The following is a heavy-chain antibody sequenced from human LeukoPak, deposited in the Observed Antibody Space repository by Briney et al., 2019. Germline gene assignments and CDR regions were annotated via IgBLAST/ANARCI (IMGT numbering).Heavy chain of an antibody. CDR1: GFTFSSYA. CDR2: IYSGGST. CDR3: ARATLGELLGDYYYMDV. Sequence: GGSLRLSCAASGFTFSSYAMSWVRQAPGKGLEWVSVIYSGGSTYYADSVKGRFTISRDNSKNTLYLQMNSLRAEDTAVYYCARATLGELLGDYYYMDVWGKGTTVTVSS. D-gene: IGHD1-26*01. V-gene: IGHV3-53*01. J-gene: IGHJ6*03.